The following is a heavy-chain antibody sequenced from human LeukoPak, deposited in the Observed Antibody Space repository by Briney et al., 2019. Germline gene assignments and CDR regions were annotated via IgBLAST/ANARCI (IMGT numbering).Heavy chain of an antibody. CDR3: ARVAVAAIGYYYYYYIDV. D-gene: IGHD2-15*01. CDR1: GYTFTSYN. V-gene: IGHV1-8*01. J-gene: IGHJ6*03. Sequence: ASVKVSCKASGYTFTSYNINWVRQATGQGLEWMGWMNPNRGSTDYAQKFQDRVTMTRNTSINTAYLELSSLRSEDTAVYYSARVAVAAIGYYYYYYIDVWGKGTTVTVPS. CDR2: MNPNRGST.